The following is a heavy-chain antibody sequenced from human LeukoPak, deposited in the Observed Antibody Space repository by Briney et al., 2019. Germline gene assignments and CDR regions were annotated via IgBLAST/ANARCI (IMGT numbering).Heavy chain of an antibody. Sequence: ASXKVSCKASGYTFTSYYMHWVRQAPGQGVEWMGIINPSGGITSYAQKFQGRVTMTSDTSTSTVYMELSSLRSEDTAVYYCARDRNYYDSSGSPNNWFDPWGQGTLVTVSS. D-gene: IGHD3-22*01. CDR1: GYTFTSYY. CDR3: ARDRNYYDSSGSPNNWFDP. V-gene: IGHV1-46*01. J-gene: IGHJ5*02. CDR2: INPSGGIT.